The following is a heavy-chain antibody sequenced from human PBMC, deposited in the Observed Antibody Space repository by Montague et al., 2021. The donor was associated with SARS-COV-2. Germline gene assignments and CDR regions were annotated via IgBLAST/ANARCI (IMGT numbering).Heavy chain of an antibody. CDR2: INPNSGGT. CDR1: GYTFTGNH. D-gene: IGHD7-27*01. V-gene: IGHV1-2*02. J-gene: IGHJ4*02. CDR3: ARDGTSLGEY. Sequence: SVKVSFKASGYTFTGNHIHWVRQAPGQGLEWMGWINPNSGGTNYAQRFQGRVTMTRDKSINTAYMELSRLSSDDTAVYYCARDGTSLGEYWGQGTLVTVSS.